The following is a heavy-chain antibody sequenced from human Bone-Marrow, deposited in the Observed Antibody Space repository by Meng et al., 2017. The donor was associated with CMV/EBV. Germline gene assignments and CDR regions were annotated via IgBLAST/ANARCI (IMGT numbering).Heavy chain of an antibody. V-gene: IGHV3-13*01. D-gene: IGHD6-19*01. CDR3: AREVSSGWDY. CDR2: IGTAGDT. Sequence: GESLKISCAASGFTFSSYDMHWVRQATGKGLEWVSAIGTAGDTYYPGSVKGRFTISRDNSKNTLYLQMNSLRAEDTAVYYCAREVSSGWDYCGQGTLVTVSS. CDR1: GFTFSSYD. J-gene: IGHJ4*02.